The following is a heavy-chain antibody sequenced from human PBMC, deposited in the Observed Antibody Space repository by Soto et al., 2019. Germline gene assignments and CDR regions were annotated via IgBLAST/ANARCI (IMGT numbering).Heavy chain of an antibody. J-gene: IGHJ5*02. Sequence: GGSLRPSCAVSGVTFRDYWVHWVRQVPGKGLLWVSRIGPDGTSTKYADSVKGLFTISRSKPENTLYLQMNSLRAEDTGVYYCVREVIAVLGSIRWFDPWGQGTLVTVSS. V-gene: IGHV3-74*01. D-gene: IGHD6-19*01. CDR1: GVTFRDYW. CDR2: IGPDGTST. CDR3: VREVIAVLGSIRWFDP.